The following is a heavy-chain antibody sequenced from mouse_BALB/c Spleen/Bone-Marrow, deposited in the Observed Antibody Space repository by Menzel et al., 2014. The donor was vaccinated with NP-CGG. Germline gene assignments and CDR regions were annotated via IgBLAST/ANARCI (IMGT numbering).Heavy chain of an antibody. CDR1: GFDFSRYW. CDR3: ARHPSLWLRRGFAY. J-gene: IGHJ3*01. Sequence: EVQLQESGGGLVQPGGSLKLSCEASGFDFSRYWMTWVRQAPGKGLEWIGEITPDSSTINYTPSLKDKSIISRDNAKNTLSLQMSKVRSEDTALYYCARHPSLWLRRGFAYWGQGTLVTVSA. D-gene: IGHD2-2*01. CDR2: ITPDSSTI. V-gene: IGHV4-1*02.